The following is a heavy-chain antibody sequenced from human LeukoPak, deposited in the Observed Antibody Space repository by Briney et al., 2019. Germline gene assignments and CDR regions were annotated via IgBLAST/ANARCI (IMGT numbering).Heavy chain of an antibody. CDR3: ARSFFSYCGGDCSPTPPDY. V-gene: IGHV5-51*01. CDR1: GYIFTSYW. CDR2: IYPGDSDT. Sequence: GESLKISCKGSGYIFTSYWIGWVRQMPGKGLEWVGIIYPGDSDTRYSPSFQGQVTISADKSISTAYLQWSSLKASDTAMYYCARSFFSYCGGDCSPTPPDYWGQGTLVTVSS. D-gene: IGHD2-21*02. J-gene: IGHJ4*02.